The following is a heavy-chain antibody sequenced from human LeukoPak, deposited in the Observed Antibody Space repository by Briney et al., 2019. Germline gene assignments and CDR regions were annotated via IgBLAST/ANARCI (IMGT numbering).Heavy chain of an antibody. CDR2: ISSSGSTI. J-gene: IGHJ4*02. CDR3: ATLWFGELLGADY. CDR1: GFTFSSYE. Sequence: GGSLRLSCAASGFTFSSYEMNWVRQAPGKGLEWVSYISSSGSTIYYADSVKGRFTISRDNAKNSLYLQMNSLGAEDTAVYYCATLWFGELLGADYWGQGTLVTVSS. D-gene: IGHD3-10*01. V-gene: IGHV3-48*03.